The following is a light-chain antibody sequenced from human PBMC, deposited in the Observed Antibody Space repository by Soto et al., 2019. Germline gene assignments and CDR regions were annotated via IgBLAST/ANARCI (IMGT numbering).Light chain of an antibody. CDR3: CSYAGSSTVV. J-gene: IGLJ2*01. CDR1: SSDVGRYNL. V-gene: IGLV2-23*02. CDR2: EVS. Sequence: QSALTQPASVSGSPGQSITISCTGTSSDVGRYNLVSWYQQHPGKAPKLIIYEVSKGPSGVSNRFSGSKSGNTASLTISGLQAEDEADYYCCSYAGSSTVVFGGVTQMNVL.